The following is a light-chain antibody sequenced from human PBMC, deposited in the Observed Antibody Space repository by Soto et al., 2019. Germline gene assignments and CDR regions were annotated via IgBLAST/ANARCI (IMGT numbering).Light chain of an antibody. CDR1: QSVSSN. CDR2: GAS. V-gene: IGKV3-15*01. Sequence: EIVMTQSPATLSVSPGERATLSCRASQSVSSNLAWYQQKPGQAPRLLIYGASTRATGIPARFNGSGSGTEFTLTISSLQSEDFAVYYCQQYNNWPPIFTFGPGTKVDIK. J-gene: IGKJ3*01. CDR3: QQYNNWPPIFT.